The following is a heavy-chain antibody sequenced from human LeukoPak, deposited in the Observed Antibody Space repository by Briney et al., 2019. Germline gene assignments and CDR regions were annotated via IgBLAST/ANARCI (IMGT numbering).Heavy chain of an antibody. Sequence: SQTLSLTCNVSGVSLSSGSYYWSWIRQPAGKGLEWIGRIYISGSPKYNPSLRSRVTMSVDTSKSQFSLKLSSVTAADTAVFYCARQYYYDSSGYYFGYWGQGILVTVSS. D-gene: IGHD3-22*01. V-gene: IGHV4-61*02. J-gene: IGHJ4*02. CDR2: IYISGSP. CDR3: ARQYYYDSSGYYFGY. CDR1: GVSLSSGSYY.